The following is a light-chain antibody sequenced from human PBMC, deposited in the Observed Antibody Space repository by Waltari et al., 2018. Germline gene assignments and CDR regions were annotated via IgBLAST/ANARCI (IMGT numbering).Light chain of an antibody. Sequence: DIEMTQSPSSLSASIGERLTLTCRASQAISGYLNWYQQKPGRAPKLLIYTASTLQSGVPSRFSGSGYGTDFTLTISSLQPEDFAIYSCQQSSSSPHTFGGGTKVE. CDR1: QAISGY. CDR2: TAS. CDR3: QQSSSSPHT. J-gene: IGKJ4*01. V-gene: IGKV1-39*01.